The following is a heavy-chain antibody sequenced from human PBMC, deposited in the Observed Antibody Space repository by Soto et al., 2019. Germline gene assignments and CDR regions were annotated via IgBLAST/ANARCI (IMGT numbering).Heavy chain of an antibody. J-gene: IGHJ4*02. Sequence: ASVKVSCKASGYTFTSYYMHWVRQAPGQGLEWMGIINPSGGSTSYAQKFQGRVTMTRDTSTSTVYMELSSLRSEDTAVYYCARDQGGFCSSTSSYGFDYWGQGTLVTV. D-gene: IGHD2-2*01. CDR3: ARDQGGFCSSTSSYGFDY. CDR2: INPSGGST. CDR1: GYTFTSYY. V-gene: IGHV1-46*03.